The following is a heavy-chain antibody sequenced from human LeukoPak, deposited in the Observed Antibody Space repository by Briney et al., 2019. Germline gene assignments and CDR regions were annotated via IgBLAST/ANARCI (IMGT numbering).Heavy chain of an antibody. D-gene: IGHD3-3*01. CDR3: ARDRPYDFSHYKWFDP. Sequence: SETLSLTCTVSGGSISGYYWSWIRQPAGKGLEWIGLIYTSGSADYNPSLKSRLTMSVDTSKNHFSLKLTSVTAADTAVYYCARDRPYDFSHYKWFDPWGQGTLVTVSS. CDR1: GGSISGYY. V-gene: IGHV4-4*07. CDR2: IYTSGSA. J-gene: IGHJ5*02.